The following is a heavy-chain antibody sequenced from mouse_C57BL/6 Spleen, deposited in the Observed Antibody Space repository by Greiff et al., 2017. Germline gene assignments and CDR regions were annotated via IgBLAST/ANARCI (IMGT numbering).Heavy chain of an antibody. J-gene: IGHJ2*01. Sequence: EVQLQQSGPELVKPGASVKISCKASGYTFTDYYMNWVKQSHGKSLEWIGDINPNNGGTSYNQKFKGKATLTVDKSSSTAYMELRSLTSEDSAVXYCARPGFYYGYDEGVHFDYWGQGTTLTVSS. CDR1: GYTFTDYY. CDR3: ARPGFYYGYDEGVHFDY. D-gene: IGHD2-2*01. V-gene: IGHV1-26*01. CDR2: INPNNGGT.